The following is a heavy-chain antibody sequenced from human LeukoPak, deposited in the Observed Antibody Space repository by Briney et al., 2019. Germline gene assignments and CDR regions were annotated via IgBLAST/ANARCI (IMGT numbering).Heavy chain of an antibody. CDR1: GGSISSGSYY. J-gene: IGHJ4*02. Sequence: PSQTLSLTCTVSGGSISSGSYYWSWIRQPAGKGLEWIGRIYTSGSTNYNPSLKSRVTVSVDTSKNQFSLKLSSVTAADTAVYYCARVFWNYYFDYWGQGTLVTVSS. CDR2: IYTSGST. CDR3: ARVFWNYYFDY. V-gene: IGHV4-61*02. D-gene: IGHD1-7*01.